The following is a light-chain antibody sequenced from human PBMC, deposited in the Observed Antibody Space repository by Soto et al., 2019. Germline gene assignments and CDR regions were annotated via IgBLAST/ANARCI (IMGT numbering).Light chain of an antibody. J-gene: IGKJ1*01. CDR2: WAS. Sequence: DIVMTQSPDSLAVSLGETATINCKSSQSVLTSSNNKNYLAWYQQKPGQPPKLLIYWASTRESGVPDRFSGSGSGTDFTLTISSLQAEDAAVYYCQQYYSILRTFGQGTRVEIK. V-gene: IGKV4-1*01. CDR3: QQYYSILRT. CDR1: QSVLTSSNNKNY.